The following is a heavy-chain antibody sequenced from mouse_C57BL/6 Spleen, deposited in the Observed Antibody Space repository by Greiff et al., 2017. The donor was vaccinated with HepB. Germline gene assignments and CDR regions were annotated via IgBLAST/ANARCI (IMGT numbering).Heavy chain of an antibody. J-gene: IGHJ4*01. CDR1: GFNIKNTY. Sequence: EVQLQESVAELVRPGASVKLSCTASGFNIKNTYMHWVKQRPEQGLEWIGRIDPANGNTKYAPKFQGKATITADTSSNTAYLQVSSLTSEDTAIYYCAHYYYGSSYVAMDSWGQGTSVTVSS. CDR3: AHYYYGSSYVAMDS. CDR2: IDPANGNT. V-gene: IGHV14-3*01. D-gene: IGHD1-1*01.